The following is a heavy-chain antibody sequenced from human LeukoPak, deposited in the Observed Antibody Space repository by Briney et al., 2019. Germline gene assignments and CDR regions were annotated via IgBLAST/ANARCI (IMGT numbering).Heavy chain of an antibody. V-gene: IGHV3-48*03. CDR1: GFTFSSYE. D-gene: IGHD5-12*01. J-gene: IGHJ4*02. CDR3: ALTWLSGLDY. Sequence: GGSLRLSCAASGFTFSSYEMNWVRQAPGKGLEWVSYISSSGSTIYYADSVKGRFTISRDNAKNSLYLQMSSLRAEDTAVYYCALTWLSGLDYWGQGTLVTVSS. CDR2: ISSSGSTI.